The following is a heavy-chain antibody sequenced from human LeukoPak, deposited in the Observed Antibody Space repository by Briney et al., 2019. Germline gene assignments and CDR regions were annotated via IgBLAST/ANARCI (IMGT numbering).Heavy chain of an antibody. V-gene: IGHV3-30*02. D-gene: IGHD7-27*01. CDR3: AKALIGVFRGFDY. CDR1: GFTFSSYG. CDR2: IRYDGSNK. J-gene: IGHJ4*02. Sequence: GGSLRLSCAASGFTFSSYGMHWVRQAPGKGLEWVAFIRYDGSNKYYADSVKGRFTISRDNSKNTPYLQMNSLKADDTAVYYCAKALIGVFRGFDYWGQGTLVTVSS.